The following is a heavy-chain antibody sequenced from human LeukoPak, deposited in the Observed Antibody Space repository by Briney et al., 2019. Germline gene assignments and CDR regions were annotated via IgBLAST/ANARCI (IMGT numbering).Heavy chain of an antibody. D-gene: IGHD6-13*01. CDR1: GYTFSTSG. Sequence: ASVKVSCKASGYTFSTSGISWVRQAPGQGLEYIGWISGYNGKTDYAQKVQDRVTMTTDTSTSTAYMELRSLRSDDTAVYYCARMRAAGFSPDGWYFHYYMDVWGKGTTVTVS. V-gene: IGHV1-18*01. CDR3: ARMRAAGFSPDGWYFHYYMDV. CDR2: ISGYNGKT. J-gene: IGHJ6*03.